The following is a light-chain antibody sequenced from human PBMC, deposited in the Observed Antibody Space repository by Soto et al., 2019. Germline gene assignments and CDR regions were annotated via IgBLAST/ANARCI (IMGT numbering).Light chain of an antibody. CDR1: QSVSSN. V-gene: IGKV3-15*01. CDR2: DAY. CDR3: QKYNSAPLT. Sequence: EIVMTQSPATLSVSPGEIATLSCRASQSVSSNLAWYQQKPGQAPRLLMYDAYTRATGIPARFSGSGSGTEFTLTISSLQPEDVATYYCQKYNSAPLTFGGGTKVEIK. J-gene: IGKJ4*01.